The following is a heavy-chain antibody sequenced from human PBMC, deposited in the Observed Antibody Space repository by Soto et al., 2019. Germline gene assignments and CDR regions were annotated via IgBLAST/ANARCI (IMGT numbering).Heavy chain of an antibody. D-gene: IGHD6-13*01. Sequence: QVQLVESGGGVVQPGSSLRLSCAASGFRLSDHGMHWVRQAPGKGLEWVAISYSDGRNKYYADSVKGRFTISRDNSKNTLELQMNSLRGEDTALYYCARGSWQQVGDLWGQGTLVTVSS. CDR3: ARGSWQQVGDL. J-gene: IGHJ5*02. CDR2: SYSDGRNK. V-gene: IGHV3-33*01. CDR1: GFRLSDHG.